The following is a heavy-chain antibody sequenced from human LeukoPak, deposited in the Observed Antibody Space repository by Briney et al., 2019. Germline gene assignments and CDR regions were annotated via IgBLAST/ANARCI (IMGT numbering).Heavy chain of an antibody. CDR1: GFTFSSYS. J-gene: IGHJ4*02. CDR3: AKDSLTYCSSTSCPLDY. CDR2: ISSSSSYI. V-gene: IGHV3-21*04. Sequence: GGSLRLSCAASGFTFSSYSMNWVRQAPGKGLEWVSSISSSSSYIYYADSVKGRFTISRDNAKNSLYLQMNSLRAEDTALYYCAKDSLTYCSSTSCPLDYWGQGTLVTVSS. D-gene: IGHD2-2*01.